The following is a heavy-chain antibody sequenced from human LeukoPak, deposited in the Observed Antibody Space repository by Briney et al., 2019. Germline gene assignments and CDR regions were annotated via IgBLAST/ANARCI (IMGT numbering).Heavy chain of an antibody. CDR2: ISGSGDNT. V-gene: IGHV3-23*01. CDR1: GFTFSSYG. J-gene: IGHJ4*02. Sequence: GGSLRLSCAASGFTFSSYGMSWVRQAPGKGLEWVSTISGSGDNTYYADSVKGRFTISRDNSKNTLYLQMNSLRAEDTAVYYCARVTYGSGTYGAFDYWGQGTLVTVSS. CDR3: ARVTYGSGTYGAFDY. D-gene: IGHD3-10*01.